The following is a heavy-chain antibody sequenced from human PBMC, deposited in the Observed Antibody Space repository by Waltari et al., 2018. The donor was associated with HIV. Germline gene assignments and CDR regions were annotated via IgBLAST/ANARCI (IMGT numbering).Heavy chain of an antibody. V-gene: IGHV4-39*01. CDR2: IYYSGST. J-gene: IGHJ6*02. CDR3: ARLTGPLVYYYYGMDV. D-gene: IGHD2-8*02. CDR1: GGSISSSSYY. Sequence: QLQLQESGPGLVKPSETLSLTCTVSGGSISSSSYYWGWIRQPPGKGLAWIGSIYYSGSTYYNPSLKSRITISVDTSKNQFSLKLSSVTAADTAVYYCARLTGPLVYYYYGMDVWGQGTTVTVSS.